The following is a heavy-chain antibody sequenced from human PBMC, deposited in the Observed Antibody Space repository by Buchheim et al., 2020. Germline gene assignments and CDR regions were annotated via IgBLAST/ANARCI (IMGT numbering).Heavy chain of an antibody. CDR3: ARVRASGWYFFDF. J-gene: IGHJ4*02. Sequence: QVHLQESGPRLVKPSETLSLTCTVSGGSISGYYWSWIRQPPEKGLEWIGYVSYSGTTVYEPSLERRVTISVDTPNKQFSLKLTSATAADTAVYYCARVRASGWYFFDFWGQGTL. V-gene: IGHV4-59*01. CDR1: GGSISGYY. CDR2: VSYSGTT. D-gene: IGHD6-19*01.